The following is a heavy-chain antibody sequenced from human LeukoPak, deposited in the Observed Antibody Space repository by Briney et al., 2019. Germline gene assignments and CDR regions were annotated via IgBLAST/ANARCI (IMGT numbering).Heavy chain of an antibody. J-gene: IGHJ4*02. V-gene: IGHV3-7*04. CDR3: AGDQSSGWYLTPDFDS. CDR1: GFTFSSYW. CDR2: IKQDGSEK. Sequence: GGSLRLSCAASGFTFSSYWMSWVRQAPGKGLEWVANIKQDGSEKYYVDSVKGRFTISRDNAKNSLYLQMNSLRAEDTAVYYCAGDQSSGWYLTPDFDSWGQGTLVTVSS. D-gene: IGHD6-19*01.